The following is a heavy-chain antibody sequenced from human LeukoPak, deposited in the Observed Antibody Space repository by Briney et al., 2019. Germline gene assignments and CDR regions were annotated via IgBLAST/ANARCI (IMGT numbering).Heavy chain of an antibody. V-gene: IGHV1-2*02. J-gene: IGHJ4*02. CDR1: GYTFTGYF. CDR3: ARLRWERGALDY. Sequence: GASVKVSCKAAGYTFTGYFMDWVRQAPGQGLXXMGEINPNNGDTKFAQKFEGRVTMTRDTSITTAYMELSSLKSDDTAVYYCARLRWERGALDYWGQGTPVTVSS. CDR2: INPNNGDT. D-gene: IGHD1-26*01.